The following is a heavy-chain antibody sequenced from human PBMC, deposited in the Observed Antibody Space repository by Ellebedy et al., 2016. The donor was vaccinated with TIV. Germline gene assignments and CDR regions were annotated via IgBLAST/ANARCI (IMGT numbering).Heavy chain of an antibody. D-gene: IGHD2-15*01. J-gene: IGHJ6*02. Sequence: ASVKVSCXASGYTFTSYGISWVRQAPGQGLEWMGWISAYNGNTNYAQKLQGRVTMTTDTSTSTAYMELRSLRSDDTAVYYCARDGDCSGGSCPGGDYYYYGMDVWGQGTTVTVSS. CDR3: ARDGDCSGGSCPGGDYYYYGMDV. CDR1: GYTFTSYG. V-gene: IGHV1-18*01. CDR2: ISAYNGNT.